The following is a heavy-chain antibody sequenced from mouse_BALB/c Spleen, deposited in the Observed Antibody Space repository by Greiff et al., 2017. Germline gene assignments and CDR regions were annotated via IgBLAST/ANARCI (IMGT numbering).Heavy chain of an antibody. J-gene: IGHJ3*01. V-gene: IGHV1-14*01. CDR2: INPYNDGT. D-gene: IGHD1-1*01. Sequence: EVKLMESGPELVKPGASVKMSCKASGYTFTSYVMHWVKQKPGQGLEWIGYINPYNDGTKYNEKFKCKATLTSDKSSSTAYMELSSLTSEDSAVYYCANYYYGSSYWFAYWGQGTLVTVSA. CDR3: ANYYYGSSYWFAY. CDR1: GYTFTSYV.